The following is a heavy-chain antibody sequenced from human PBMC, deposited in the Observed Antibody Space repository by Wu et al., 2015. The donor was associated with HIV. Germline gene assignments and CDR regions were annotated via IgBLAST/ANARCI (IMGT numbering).Heavy chain of an antibody. D-gene: IGHD6-13*01. V-gene: IGHV1-8*03. J-gene: IGHJ6*03. Sequence: QVQLVQSGAEVKKPGASVKVSCKASGYTFTSYDINWVRQATGQGLEWMGWMNPNSGNTGYAQKFQGRVTITRNTSISTAYMELSSLRSEDTAVYYCARGESQQLVLGYXTTYMDVVGKGTTVTVSS. CDR3: ARGESQQLVLGYXTTYMDV. CDR1: GYTFTSYD. CDR2: MNPNSGNT.